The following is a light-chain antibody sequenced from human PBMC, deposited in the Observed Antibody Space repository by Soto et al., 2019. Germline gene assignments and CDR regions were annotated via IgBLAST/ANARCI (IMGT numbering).Light chain of an antibody. V-gene: IGKV1-13*01. CDR1: QGISSA. J-gene: IGKJ5*01. CDR2: DVP. CDR3: QQFNNYPRT. Sequence: AIQLSQSPSSLSASVGDRVTITSRASQGISSALARYQQKPGKAPKLLIYDVPSLDSGVPSRFSGSGSGTDFTLTISSLQPEDFATYYCQQFNNYPRTFGQGTRLEIK.